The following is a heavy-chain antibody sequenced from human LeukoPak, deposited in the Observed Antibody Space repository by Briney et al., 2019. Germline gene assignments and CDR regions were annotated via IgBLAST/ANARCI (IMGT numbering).Heavy chain of an antibody. J-gene: IGHJ4*02. CDR2: ISAYNGNT. CDR3: ARVRGYYDSSGYYYAG. V-gene: IGHV1-18*01. CDR1: GYTFTSYG. D-gene: IGHD3-22*01. Sequence: GAPVKVSCKASGYTFTSYGISWVRQAPGQGLEWMGWISAYNGNTNYAQKLQGRVTMTTDTSTSTAYMELRSLRSDDTAVYYCARVRGYYDSSGYYYAGWGQGTLVTVSS.